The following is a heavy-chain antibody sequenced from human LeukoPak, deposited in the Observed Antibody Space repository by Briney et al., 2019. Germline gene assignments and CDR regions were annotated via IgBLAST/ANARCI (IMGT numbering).Heavy chain of an antibody. V-gene: IGHV3-74*01. CDR3: AKDHCSSTSCYYFDY. J-gene: IGHJ4*02. Sequence: GGSLRLSCAASGFTFSSHWMHWVRQAPGKGLVWVSRINTDASTTNYADSVKGRFTISRDNLLYLQMNSLRAEDTAVYYCAKDHCSSTSCYYFDYWGQGTLVTVSS. CDR1: GFTFSSHW. D-gene: IGHD2-2*01. CDR2: INTDASTT.